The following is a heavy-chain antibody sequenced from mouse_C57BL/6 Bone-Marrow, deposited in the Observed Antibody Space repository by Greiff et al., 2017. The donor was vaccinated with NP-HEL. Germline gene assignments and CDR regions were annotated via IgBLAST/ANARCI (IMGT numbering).Heavy chain of an antibody. D-gene: IGHD2-3*01. Sequence: EVQLVESGGGLVKPGGSLKLSCAASGFTFSSYAMSWVRQTPEKRLEWVATISDGGSYTYYPDNVKGRFTISRDNAKNNLYLQMSHLKSEDTAMYYCARDRDGYYENFDYWGQGTTLTVSS. CDR2: ISDGGSYT. CDR1: GFTFSSYA. J-gene: IGHJ2*01. CDR3: ARDRDGYYENFDY. V-gene: IGHV5-4*01.